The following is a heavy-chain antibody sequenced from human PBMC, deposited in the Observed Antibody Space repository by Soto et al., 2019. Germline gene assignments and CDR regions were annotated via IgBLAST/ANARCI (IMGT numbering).Heavy chain of an antibody. V-gene: IGHV5-51*01. CDR2: IYPGDFDI. D-gene: IGHD3-22*01. J-gene: IGHJ4*02. Sequence: GESLKISCKGSGYKFIDCWIGWVRQVPGKGLEWVGSIYPGDFDIKYRPSFQGQVTISADRSTTTAYLQWNSLQASDTAMYYCVRTSGGEYYDSRQYYYSYWGQGTLVTVSS. CDR1: GYKFIDCW. CDR3: VRTSGGEYYDSRQYYYSY.